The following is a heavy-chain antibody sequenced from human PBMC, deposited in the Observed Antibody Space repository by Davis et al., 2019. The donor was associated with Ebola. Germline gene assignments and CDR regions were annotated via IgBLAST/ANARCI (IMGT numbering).Heavy chain of an antibody. D-gene: IGHD6-19*01. CDR2: IKEDGGEK. Sequence: GESLKISCAASGLIFNNYWMSWIRQAPGKGPEWVAIIKEDGGEKYYVDSVKGRFTISRDNSKNTLYLQMNSLRAEDTAVYYCARGQWLGRFDCWGQGTLVTVSS. CDR3: ARGQWLGRFDC. V-gene: IGHV3-7*03. CDR1: GLIFNNYW. J-gene: IGHJ4*02.